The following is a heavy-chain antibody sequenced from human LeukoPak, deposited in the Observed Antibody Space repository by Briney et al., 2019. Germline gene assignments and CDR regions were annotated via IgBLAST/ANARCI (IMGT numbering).Heavy chain of an antibody. D-gene: IGHD3-10*01. Sequence: ASVKVSCKASGYSFTGYYIHWVRQAPGQGLGWMGWVNPYSGGTNYAQKFQGRVTMTRDTSISTAYTELSRLRCDDTAGFYCWSECSGEVLCDPDFDYWGQGTLVTVSS. V-gene: IGHV1-2*02. CDR3: WSECSGEVLCDPDFDY. CDR1: GYSFTGYY. CDR2: VNPYSGGT. J-gene: IGHJ4*02.